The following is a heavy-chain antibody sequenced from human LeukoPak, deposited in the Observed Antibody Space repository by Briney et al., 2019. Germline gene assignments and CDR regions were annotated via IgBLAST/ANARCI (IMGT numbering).Heavy chain of an antibody. CDR2: ISYDGSNK. V-gene: IGHV3-30-3*01. Sequence: GRSLRLSCAASGFTFSSYAMHWVRQAPGKGLEWVAVISYDGSNKYYADSVKGRFTISRDNSKNTLYLQMNSPRAEDTAVYYCARDLPYYDILTGYWNYYYYGMDVWGQGTTVTVSS. CDR1: GFTFSSYA. D-gene: IGHD3-9*01. J-gene: IGHJ6*02. CDR3: ARDLPYYDILTGYWNYYYYGMDV.